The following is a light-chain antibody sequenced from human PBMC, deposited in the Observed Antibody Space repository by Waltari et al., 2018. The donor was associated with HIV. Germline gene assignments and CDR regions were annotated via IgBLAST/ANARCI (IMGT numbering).Light chain of an antibody. J-gene: IGKJ2*01. CDR3: QQYYSAPPT. CDR2: WSS. Sequence: DIVMTQPPDSLAVSLGERATINCKSSKSVLYSSNNKNYLAWYQQKPGQPPKLLIYWSSTRESGVPDRFSGSGSGADFTLTISSLQAEDVAVYYCQQYYSAPPTFGQGTKLEIK. V-gene: IGKV4-1*01. CDR1: KSVLYSSNNKNY.